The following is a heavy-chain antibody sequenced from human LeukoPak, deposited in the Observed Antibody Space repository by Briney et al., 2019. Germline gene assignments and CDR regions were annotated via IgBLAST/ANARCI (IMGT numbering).Heavy chain of an antibody. D-gene: IGHD3-10*01. J-gene: IGHJ4*02. Sequence: SETLSLTCAVYGGSFSGYYWSWIRQPPGKGLEWIGEINHSGSTNYNPSLKSRVTISVDTSKNQFSLKLSSVTAADTAVYYCARGRLLWFGEGYYFDYWGQGTLVTVCS. CDR2: INHSGST. CDR1: GGSFSGYY. V-gene: IGHV4-34*01. CDR3: ARGRLLWFGEGYYFDY.